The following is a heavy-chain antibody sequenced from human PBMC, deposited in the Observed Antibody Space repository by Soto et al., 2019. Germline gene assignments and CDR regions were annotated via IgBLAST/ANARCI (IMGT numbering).Heavy chain of an antibody. V-gene: IGHV3-74*01. CDR2: INLDGTTT. CDR1: GFTFSSYW. D-gene: IGHD1-26*01. CDR3: ARGYSGSFT. J-gene: IGHJ4*02. Sequence: EVQLVESGGGLVQPGGSLRLSCAASGFTFSSYWMHWVRQSPGKGLVWVSRINLDGTTTSYSDSVKGRFTISRDNAKNTLYLQMNSLRLEDTAVSYCARGYSGSFTGGQGSLVTVSS.